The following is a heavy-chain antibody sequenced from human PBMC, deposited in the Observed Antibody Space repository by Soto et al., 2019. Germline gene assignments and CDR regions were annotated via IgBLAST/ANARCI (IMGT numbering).Heavy chain of an antibody. CDR2: ISAYNGNT. D-gene: IGHD6-19*01. CDR3: ARDREQWLVWGSRWFDP. V-gene: IGHV1-18*01. J-gene: IGHJ5*02. Sequence: GASVKVSCKASGYTFTSYGISWVRQAPGQGLEWMGWISAYNGNTNYAQKLQGRVTMTTDTSTSTAYTELRSLRSDDTAVYYCARDREQWLVWGSRWFDPWGQGTLVTVSS. CDR1: GYTFTSYG.